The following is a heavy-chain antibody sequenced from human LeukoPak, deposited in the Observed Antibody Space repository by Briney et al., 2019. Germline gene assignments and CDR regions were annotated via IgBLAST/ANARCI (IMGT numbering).Heavy chain of an antibody. D-gene: IGHD6-19*01. CDR3: AKDRVEQWLVRRFDY. V-gene: IGHV3-21*04. J-gene: IGHJ4*02. CDR2: ISSSSSYI. Sequence: GGSLRLSCAASGFTFSSYSMNWVRQAPGKGLEWVSSISSSSSYIYYADSVKGRFTISRDNSKNTLYLQMNSLRAEDTAVYYCAKDRVEQWLVRRFDYWGQGTLVTVSS. CDR1: GFTFSSYS.